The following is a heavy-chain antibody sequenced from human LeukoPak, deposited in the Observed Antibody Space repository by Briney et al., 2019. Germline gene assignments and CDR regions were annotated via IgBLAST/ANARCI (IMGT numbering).Heavy chain of an antibody. CDR3: ARVSTAVSLAIDY. V-gene: IGHV3-21*06. J-gene: IGHJ4*02. Sequence: GGSLRLSCAASGFTFNTYEMNWVRQAPGKGLEWVSVISSSSRYMYYTDSVKGRFTISRDNAKNSLYLQMNSLRAEDTAVYYCARVSTAVSLAIDYWGQGTLVTVST. D-gene: IGHD6-13*01. CDR1: GFTFNTYE. CDR2: ISSSSRYM.